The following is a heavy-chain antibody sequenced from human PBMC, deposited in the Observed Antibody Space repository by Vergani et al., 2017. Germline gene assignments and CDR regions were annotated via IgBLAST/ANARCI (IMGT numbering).Heavy chain of an antibody. V-gene: IGHV4-4*02. Sequence: QVQLPESGPGLVKPSGTLSLTCAVSGGSISSSNWWSWVRQPPGKGLEWIGEIYHSGSTNYNPSLKSRVTISVDKSKNQFSLKLSSVTAADTAVYYCASQIAAAAYYYGMDVWGQGTTVTVSS. CDR2: IYHSGST. CDR1: GGSISSSNW. D-gene: IGHD6-13*01. J-gene: IGHJ6*02. CDR3: ASQIAAAAYYYGMDV.